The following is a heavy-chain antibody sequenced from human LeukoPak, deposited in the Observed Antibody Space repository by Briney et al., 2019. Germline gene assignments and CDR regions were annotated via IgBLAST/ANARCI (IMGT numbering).Heavy chain of an antibody. D-gene: IGHD3-3*01. V-gene: IGHV3-9*01. Sequence: GRSLRLSCAASGFTFDDYAMHWVRQAPGKGLEWVSGISWISGSIGYADSVKGRFTISRDNAKNSLYLQMNSLRAEDTALYYCAKDIRTITIFGVAPACHFDYWGQGTLVTVSS. CDR1: GFTFDDYA. CDR3: AKDIRTITIFGVAPACHFDY. CDR2: ISWISGSI. J-gene: IGHJ4*02.